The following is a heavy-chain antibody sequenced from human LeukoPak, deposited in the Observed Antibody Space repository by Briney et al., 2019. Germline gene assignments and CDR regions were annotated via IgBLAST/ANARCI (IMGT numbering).Heavy chain of an antibody. CDR1: GGSFSDYS. D-gene: IGHD3-22*01. Sequence: SETLSLTCAVYGGSFSDYSWSWIRQPPGKGLEWIGKINHSGSTNYNSSLKSRVTISVDTSKNQFSLKLSSVTAADTAVYYCASVGYYYDSSGYYYGLPVDYWGQGTLVTVSS. V-gene: IGHV4-34*01. CDR3: ASVGYYYDSSGYYYGLPVDY. CDR2: INHSGST. J-gene: IGHJ4*02.